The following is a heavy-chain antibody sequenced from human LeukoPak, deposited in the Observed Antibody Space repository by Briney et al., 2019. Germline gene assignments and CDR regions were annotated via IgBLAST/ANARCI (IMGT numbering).Heavy chain of an antibody. Sequence: GGSLRLSCAASGFTFSNYDMHWVRQAPGKGLEWVAFMWSDGSNRYYADSVKGRFTISRDNAKNSLYLQMNSLRAEDTAVYYCARDKNVLRYFDWLTEYYFDYWGQGTLVTVSS. CDR1: GFTFSNYD. V-gene: IGHV3-33*01. J-gene: IGHJ4*02. CDR2: MWSDGSNR. CDR3: ARDKNVLRYFDWLTEYYFDY. D-gene: IGHD3-9*01.